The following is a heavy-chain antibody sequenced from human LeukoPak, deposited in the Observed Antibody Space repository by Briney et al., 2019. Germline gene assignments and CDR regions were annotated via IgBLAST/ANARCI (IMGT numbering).Heavy chain of an antibody. CDR2: ISRSGRNT. J-gene: IGHJ4*02. Sequence: GGSLRLSCAASGFTLIRHEMNWVRQAPGKGLEWVSFISRSGRNTDYADSVKGRFTISRDNAKNSLYLEMNSLRAEDTAVYYCARDLALGELGYWGQGTLVTVSS. V-gene: IGHV3-48*03. CDR3: ARDLALGELGY. CDR1: GFTLIRHE. D-gene: IGHD1-26*01.